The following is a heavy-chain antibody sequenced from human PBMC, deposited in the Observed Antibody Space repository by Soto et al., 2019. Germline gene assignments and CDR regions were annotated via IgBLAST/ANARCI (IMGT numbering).Heavy chain of an antibody. J-gene: IGHJ6*02. D-gene: IGHD1-26*01. CDR3: ATGGSDQGYYYYGMDV. V-gene: IGHV5-10-1*01. Sequence: PGESLKISFKGSGYSFTSYWISLVRQMPGTGLEWMGRIDPSDSYSNYSPSFKGHVTISAEKSISTAYLQWSSLKASDTAMYYCATGGSDQGYYYYGMDVWGQGTTVTVSS. CDR2: IDPSDSYS. CDR1: GYSFTSYW.